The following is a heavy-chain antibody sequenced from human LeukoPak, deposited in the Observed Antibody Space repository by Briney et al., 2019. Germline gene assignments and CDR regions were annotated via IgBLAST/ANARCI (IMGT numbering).Heavy chain of an antibody. CDR1: GFTFRDYG. J-gene: IGHJ4*02. V-gene: IGHV3-20*04. D-gene: IGHD6-19*01. CDR3: ATGAGCDH. CDR2: INWICRST. Sequence: GGSLRLSCAASGFTFRDYGMNWVRQAPGKGLEGVAGINWICRSTCSADSVKSRFTISRATSESTLYLQMNGLRADDTALYCWATGAGCDHWGQGQLATVSS.